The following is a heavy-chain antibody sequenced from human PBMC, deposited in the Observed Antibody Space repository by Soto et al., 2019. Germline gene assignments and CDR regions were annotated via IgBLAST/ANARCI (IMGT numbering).Heavy chain of an antibody. V-gene: IGHV3-48*03. CDR2: ISRSGGTI. CDR3: ARARFKDFWSGYSDY. J-gene: IGHJ4*02. CDR1: GFTFSSYE. D-gene: IGHD3-3*01. Sequence: DVQLVESGGGLVQPGGSLRLSCAVSGFTFSSYEMKCVRQAPGKGLEWVSYISRSGGTIYYADSVKGRFTISRDNARNSLYLEMNSLRAEDTAVYYCARARFKDFWSGYSDYWGQGTLVTVPS.